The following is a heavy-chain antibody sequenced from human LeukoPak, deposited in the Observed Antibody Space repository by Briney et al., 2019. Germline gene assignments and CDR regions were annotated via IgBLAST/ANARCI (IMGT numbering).Heavy chain of an antibody. J-gene: IGHJ6*02. Sequence: GASVKVSCKASGYTFTSYGISWVRQAPGQGLEWMGWISAYNGNTNYAQKLQGRVTMTTDTSTSTAYMELRSLRSDDTAVYYCARDLGRDGYNFGYYYGMDVWGQGTTVTVSS. V-gene: IGHV1-18*01. D-gene: IGHD5-24*01. CDR1: GYTFTSYG. CDR2: ISAYNGNT. CDR3: ARDLGRDGYNFGYYYGMDV.